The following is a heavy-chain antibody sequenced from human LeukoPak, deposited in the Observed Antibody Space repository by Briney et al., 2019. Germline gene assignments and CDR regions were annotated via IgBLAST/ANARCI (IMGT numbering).Heavy chain of an antibody. J-gene: IGHJ4*02. D-gene: IGHD6-19*01. V-gene: IGHV3-66*01. Sequence: PGGSLRLSCAASGFIVSSKYMSWGRQAPAKGLEWVSVVYSYDNTYYTDSVTGRFTISRYISKNTLYLQMNGLRAGDAAMYYCARVGAVAAVDYWGQGTLVTVSS. CDR3: ARVGAVAAVDY. CDR1: GFIVSSKY. CDR2: VYSYDNT.